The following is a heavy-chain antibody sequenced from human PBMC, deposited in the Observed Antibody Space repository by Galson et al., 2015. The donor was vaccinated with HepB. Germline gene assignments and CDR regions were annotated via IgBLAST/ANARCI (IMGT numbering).Heavy chain of an antibody. J-gene: IGHJ4*02. CDR3: AKESPDSVGTTSLLFDY. CDR2: IKSKTDGGTT. CDR1: GFTFSNAW. V-gene: IGHV3-15*05. D-gene: IGHD1-26*01. Sequence: SLRLSCAASGFTFSNAWMSWVRQAPGKGLEWVGRIKSKTDGGTTDYAAPVKGRFTISRDNAKNSLYLQMNSLRAEDTAVYYCAKESPDSVGTTSLLFDYWGQGTLVTVSS.